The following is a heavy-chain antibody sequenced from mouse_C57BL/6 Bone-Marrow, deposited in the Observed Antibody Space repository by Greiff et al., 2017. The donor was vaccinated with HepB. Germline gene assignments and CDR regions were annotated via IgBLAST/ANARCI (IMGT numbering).Heavy chain of an antibody. D-gene: IGHD4-1*01. CDR1: GYAFTNYL. J-gene: IGHJ3*01. CDR3: ARGELWDVGFAY. CDR2: INPGSGGT. Sequence: QVHVKQSGAELVRPGTSVKVSCKASGYAFTNYLIEWVKQRPGQGLEWIGVINPGSGGTNYNEKFKGKATLTADKSSSTAYMQLSSLTSEDSAVYFCARGELWDVGFAYWDQGHLITVTA. V-gene: IGHV1-54*01.